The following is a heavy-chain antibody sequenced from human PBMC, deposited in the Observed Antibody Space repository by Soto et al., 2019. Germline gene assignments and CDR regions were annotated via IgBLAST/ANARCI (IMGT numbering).Heavy chain of an antibody. V-gene: IGHV4-31*03. CDR2: IYYSGNT. CDR1: GGSISSGGYY. CDR3: EREWPQNWFDP. Sequence: SETLSLTCTVSGGSISSGGYYWSWIRQHPGKGLEWIGYIYYSGNTFYNPSLKSRLTISIGTSKNQFSLKLSSVTAADTAVYYCEREWPQNWFDPWGQGNLVTVSS. J-gene: IGHJ5*02.